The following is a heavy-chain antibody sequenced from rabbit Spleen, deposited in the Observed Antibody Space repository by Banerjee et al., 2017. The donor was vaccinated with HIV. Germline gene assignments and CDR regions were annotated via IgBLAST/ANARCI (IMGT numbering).Heavy chain of an antibody. D-gene: IGHD6-1*01. CDR3: ARLFAYAGYAGFGYATLDYFNL. Sequence: SGGDLVKPGASLKLSCKASGFTLSRYYMNWVRQAPGKGLELIAWIATRDGSTWYASWVNGRFTISRSTSLNTVTLRMTSLTAADTATYFCARLFAYAGYAGFGYATLDYFNLWGPGTLVTVS. CDR2: IATRDGST. J-gene: IGHJ4*01. V-gene: IGHV1S43*01. CDR1: GFTLSRYY.